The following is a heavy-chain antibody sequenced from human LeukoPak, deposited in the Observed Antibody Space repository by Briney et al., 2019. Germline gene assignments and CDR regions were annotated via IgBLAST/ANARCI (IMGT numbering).Heavy chain of an antibody. J-gene: IGHJ5*02. D-gene: IGHD3-3*01. V-gene: IGHV3-30-3*01. Sequence: GRSLRLSCAASGFTFSSYAMHWVRQAPGKGLEWVAVISYDGSNKYYADSVKGRFTISRDNSKNTLYLQMNSLRAEDTAVYYCAGYEGSAPFDPWGQGTLVTVSS. CDR2: ISYDGSNK. CDR3: AGYEGSAPFDP. CDR1: GFTFSSYA.